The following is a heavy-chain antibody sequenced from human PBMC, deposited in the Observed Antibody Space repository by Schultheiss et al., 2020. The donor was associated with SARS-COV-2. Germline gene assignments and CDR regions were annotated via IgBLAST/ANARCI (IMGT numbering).Heavy chain of an antibody. Sequence: SETLSLTCTVSGGSISSYYWSWIRQPPGKGLEWIGYIYYSGSTYYNPSLKSRVTISVDTSKNQFSLKLSSVTAADTAVYYCARLLAASAGGWFDPWGQGTLVTVSS. CDR2: IYYSGST. D-gene: IGHD6-13*01. CDR1: GGSISSYY. J-gene: IGHJ5*02. CDR3: ARLLAASAGGWFDP. V-gene: IGHV4-59*01.